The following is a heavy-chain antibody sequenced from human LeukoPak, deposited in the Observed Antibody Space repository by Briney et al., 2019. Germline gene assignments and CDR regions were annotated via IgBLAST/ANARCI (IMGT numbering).Heavy chain of an antibody. Sequence: ASVKVSCKASGYTFTGYYMHWVRQAPGQGLEWMGWINPNSGGTNYAQKFQGRVTMTRDTSISTAYMELSRLRSDDTAVYYCARGRVADSSSGPPDYWGQGTLVTVSS. V-gene: IGHV1-2*02. D-gene: IGHD6-6*01. CDR2: INPNSGGT. J-gene: IGHJ4*02. CDR1: GYTFTGYY. CDR3: ARGRVADSSSGPPDY.